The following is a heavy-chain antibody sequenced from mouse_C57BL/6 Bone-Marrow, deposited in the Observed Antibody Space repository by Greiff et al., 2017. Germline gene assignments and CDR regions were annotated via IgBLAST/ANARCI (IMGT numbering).Heavy chain of an antibody. CDR3: ARDRNWGACFDY. V-gene: IGHV5-16*01. Sequence: EVQRVESEGGLVQPGSSMKLSCTASGFTFSDYYMAWVRQVPEKGLEWVANINSAGSSTYYLDSLKSRFIFSRDNAKNILYLQLSSLKSEDTATYYCARDRNWGACFDYWGQGTTLTVSS. CDR2: INSAGSST. CDR1: GFTFSDYY. D-gene: IGHD4-1*01. J-gene: IGHJ2*01.